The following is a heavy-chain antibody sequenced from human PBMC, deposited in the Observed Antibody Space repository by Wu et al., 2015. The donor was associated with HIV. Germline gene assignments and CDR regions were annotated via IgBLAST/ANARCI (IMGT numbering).Heavy chain of an antibody. V-gene: IGHV1-69*13. CDR1: GYTFRSYG. CDR3: ARRPPHQFYMDV. J-gene: IGHJ6*03. D-gene: IGHD1-14*01. Sequence: QVQLIQSGGEVKKPGASVKVSCKSSGYTFRSYGFSWVRQAPGQGLEWMGGIIPLLGTTNYAQTFQGRVTITADESASTAYMEVSRLTSDDTAVYYCARRPPHQFYMDVWGKGTTVTVSS. CDR2: IIPLLGTT.